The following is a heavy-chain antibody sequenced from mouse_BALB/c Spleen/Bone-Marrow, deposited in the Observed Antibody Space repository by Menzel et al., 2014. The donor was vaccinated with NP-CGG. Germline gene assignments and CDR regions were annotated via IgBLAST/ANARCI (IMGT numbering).Heavy chain of an antibody. CDR3: ARHGITRLLDY. V-gene: IGHV5-4*02. Sequence: EVQRVESGGGLVKPGGSLKLSCAASGFTFSDYYMYWVRQTPEKRLEWVATISDAGSYTYYPDSVKGRFTISRDNAKNTLYLQMSSLRSEDTAMYYCARHGITRLLDYWGQGTTLTVSS. J-gene: IGHJ2*01. CDR2: ISDAGSYT. CDR1: GFTFSDYY. D-gene: IGHD2-4*01.